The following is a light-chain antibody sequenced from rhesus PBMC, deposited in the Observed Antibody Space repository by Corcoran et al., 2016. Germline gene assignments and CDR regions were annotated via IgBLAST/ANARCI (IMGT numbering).Light chain of an antibody. CDR3: LQSSNWPYS. CDR2: GAS. V-gene: IGKV3-24*04. J-gene: IGKJ2*01. Sequence: EIVMTQSPATLALSPGERATLSCRASQSVSSYLAWYQQKPGQAPRLLIYGASSRATGIPDRFSGSGSGTEVTLTIRSLEPEDVGVYFCLQSSNWPYSFGQGTKVEIK. CDR1: QSVSSY.